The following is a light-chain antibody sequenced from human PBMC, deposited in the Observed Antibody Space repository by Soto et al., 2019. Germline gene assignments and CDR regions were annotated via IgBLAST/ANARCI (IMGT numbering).Light chain of an antibody. Sequence: DIQSTQSPSTLSASVGYRVTITCRASQSISSWLAWYQQKPGKATKLLIYDASNLETGVPSRFSGSGSGTDFTFTISSLQPEDIATYYCQQYDNLPLTFGGG. V-gene: IGKV1-33*01. J-gene: IGKJ4*01. CDR3: QQYDNLPLT. CDR2: DAS. CDR1: QSISSW.